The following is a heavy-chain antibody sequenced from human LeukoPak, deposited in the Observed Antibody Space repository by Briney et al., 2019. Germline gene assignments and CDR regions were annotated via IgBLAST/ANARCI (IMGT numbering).Heavy chain of an antibody. Sequence: GGSLRLSCAASGFTFSSYWMHWVRQAPGKGLVWVSRIDSYGSSTSFADSVKGRFTISRDNAKNTLYLQMNSLRAEETAVYYCASSTYSGSHWDAFDIWGQGTMVTVSS. J-gene: IGHJ3*02. D-gene: IGHD1-26*01. V-gene: IGHV3-74*01. CDR2: IDSYGSST. CDR1: GFTFSSYW. CDR3: ASSTYSGSHWDAFDI.